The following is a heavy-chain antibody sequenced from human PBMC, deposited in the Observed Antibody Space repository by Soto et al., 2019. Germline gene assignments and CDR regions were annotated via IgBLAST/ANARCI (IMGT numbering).Heavy chain of an antibody. J-gene: IGHJ6*03. CDR3: SKDSRTGNYYYYMDV. CDR1: GFTFSSYS. D-gene: IGHD1-1*01. V-gene: IGHV3-48*01. CDR2: ISTSSSTI. Sequence: GSLRLSCAASGFTFSSYSMKWVRQAPGKGQEWVSYISTSSSTIYYADSVKGRFTISRDDAKNSLYLQMNNLRAEDTAVYYYSKDSRTGNYYYYMDVLGKGTTDTVSS.